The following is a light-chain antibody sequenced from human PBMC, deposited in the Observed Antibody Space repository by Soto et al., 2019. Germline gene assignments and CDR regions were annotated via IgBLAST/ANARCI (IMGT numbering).Light chain of an antibody. CDR3: QQYGSSPGT. Sequence: EIVLTQSPGTLSLSQEKSSTLSCRASQSVSSSYLAWYQQKPGQAPRLLIYGASSRATGIPDRVSGSGSGTYFTHTISRLEPEDFAVYYCQQYGSSPGTFGQGIKVDIK. J-gene: IGKJ1*01. V-gene: IGKV3-20*01. CDR1: QSVSSSY. CDR2: GAS.